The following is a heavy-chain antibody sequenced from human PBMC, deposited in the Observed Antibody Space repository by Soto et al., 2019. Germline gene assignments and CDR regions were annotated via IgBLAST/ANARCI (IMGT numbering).Heavy chain of an antibody. Sequence: GGSLRLSCAASGFTFTDYALSWVRQAPGKGLEWVATISGIGGSTYLADSVKGRLSISRDNSKNTVSLLMNSLRAEDTAVYFCERGSSGYISSWYYVDYWGRGTLVTV. CDR1: GFTFTDYA. CDR3: ERGSSGYISSWYYVDY. CDR2: ISGIGGST. D-gene: IGHD6-13*01. J-gene: IGHJ4*02. V-gene: IGHV3-23*01.